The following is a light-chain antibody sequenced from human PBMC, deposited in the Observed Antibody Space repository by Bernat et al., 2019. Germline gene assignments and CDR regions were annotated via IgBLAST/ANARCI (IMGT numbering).Light chain of an antibody. V-gene: IGKV3-20*01. J-gene: IGKJ2*01. CDR3: QQYGSSPLMYT. CDR2: GAS. Sequence: EIVLTQSPATLSLSPGERATLSCRASQSVSTNLAWYQQKPGQAPRLLIYGASSRATGIPDRFSGSGSGTDFTLTISRLEPEDFAVYYCQQYGSSPLMYTFGQGTKLEIK. CDR1: QSVSTN.